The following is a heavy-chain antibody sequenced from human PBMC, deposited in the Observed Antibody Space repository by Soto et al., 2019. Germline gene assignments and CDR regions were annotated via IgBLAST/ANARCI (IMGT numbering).Heavy chain of an antibody. CDR3: ASRYCSGGSCYATVDY. CDR2: ISSSGSTI. CDR1: GFTFSDYY. J-gene: IGHJ4*02. Sequence: QVQLVESGGGLVKPGGSLRLSCAASGFTFSDYYMSWIRQAPGKGLEWVSYISSSGSTIYYADSVKGRFTISRDNAKNSLYLQMNSRGAEDTAVYYCASRYCSGGSCYATVDYWGQGTLVSVSS. D-gene: IGHD2-15*01. V-gene: IGHV3-11*01.